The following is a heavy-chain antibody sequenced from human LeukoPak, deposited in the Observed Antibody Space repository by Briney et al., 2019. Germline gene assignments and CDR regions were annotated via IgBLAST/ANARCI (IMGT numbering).Heavy chain of an antibody. D-gene: IGHD4-17*01. V-gene: IGHV4-39*07. J-gene: IGHJ6*02. CDR3: AREVIMTTVTPGGFGYYYYGMDV. Sequence: PSETLSLTCTVSGGSISTTNYYWGWIRQPPGRDLEWIGSIYSSGNTYYNPSLESRVTISVDTSKNQFSLKLSSVTAADTAVYYCAREVIMTTVTPGGFGYYYYGMDVWGQGTTVTVSS. CDR1: GGSISTTNYY. CDR2: IYSSGNT.